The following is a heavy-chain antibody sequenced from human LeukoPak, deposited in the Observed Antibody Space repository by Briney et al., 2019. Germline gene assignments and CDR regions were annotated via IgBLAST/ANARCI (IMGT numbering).Heavy chain of an antibody. CDR3: ARQDTAMVHDAFDI. CDR1: GGSISTYY. Sequence: SETLSLTCTVSGGSISTYYWTWIRQPPGKGLEWIGYIYHSGSTNYNPSLKSRVTISVDTSKNQFSLKLSSVTASDTTVYYCARQDTAMVHDAFDIWGQGTMVTVSS. CDR2: IYHSGST. J-gene: IGHJ3*02. V-gene: IGHV4-59*08. D-gene: IGHD5-18*01.